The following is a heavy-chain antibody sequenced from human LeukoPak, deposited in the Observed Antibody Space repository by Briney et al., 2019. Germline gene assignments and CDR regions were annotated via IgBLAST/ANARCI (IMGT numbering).Heavy chain of an antibody. V-gene: IGHV1-18*04. D-gene: IGHD3-10*01. CDR2: ISAYNGNT. CDR1: GYTFTSYG. Sequence: ASVKVSCKASGYTFTSYGISWVRQPPGQGLEWMGWISAYNGNTNYAQKLQGRVTMTTDTSTSTAYMELRSLRSDDTAVYYCARDPAPHYGSGSYFDYWGQGTLVTVSS. CDR3: ARDPAPHYGSGSYFDY. J-gene: IGHJ4*02.